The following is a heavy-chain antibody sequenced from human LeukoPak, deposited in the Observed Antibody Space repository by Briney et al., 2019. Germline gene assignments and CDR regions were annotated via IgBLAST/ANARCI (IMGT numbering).Heavy chain of an antibody. V-gene: IGHV1-69*01. CDR1: GGTFSSYA. D-gene: IGHD2-2*01. Sequence: SVKVSCKASGGTFSSYAISWVRQAPGQGLEWMGGIIPIFGTANYAQKFQGRVTITADESTSTAYMELSSLRSEVTAVYYCPRAGGVVPAAMVGYWGQRTLVTASS. CDR3: PRAGGVVPAAMVGY. J-gene: IGHJ4*02. CDR2: IIPIFGTA.